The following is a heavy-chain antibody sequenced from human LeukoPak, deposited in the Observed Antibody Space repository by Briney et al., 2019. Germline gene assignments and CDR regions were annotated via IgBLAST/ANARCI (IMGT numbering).Heavy chain of an antibody. Sequence: SETLSLTCAVYGGSFSGYYWSWIRQPPGMGLEWIGEINHSGSTNYNPSLKSRVTISVDTSKNQFSLKLSSVTAADTAVYYCARGHRITMVRGVRYFDYWGQGTLVTVSS. J-gene: IGHJ4*02. CDR2: INHSGST. CDR3: ARGHRITMVRGVRYFDY. V-gene: IGHV4-34*01. CDR1: GGSFSGYY. D-gene: IGHD3-10*01.